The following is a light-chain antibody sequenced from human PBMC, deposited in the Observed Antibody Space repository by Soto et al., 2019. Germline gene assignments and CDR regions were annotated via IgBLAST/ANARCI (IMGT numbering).Light chain of an antibody. CDR1: QSVSRSY. V-gene: IGKV3-11*01. CDR3: QQRSNWPKT. CDR2: DAS. J-gene: IGKJ1*01. Sequence: EIVLTQSPGTLSLSPGDRGTLSCRASQSVSRSYLAWYQQKPGQAPRLLIYDASNRATGIPARFSGSGSGTDFTLTISSLEPEDFAVYYCQQRSNWPKTFGQGTKVDI.